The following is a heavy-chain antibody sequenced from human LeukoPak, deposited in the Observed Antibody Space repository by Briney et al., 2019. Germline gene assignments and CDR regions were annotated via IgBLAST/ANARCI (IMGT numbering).Heavy chain of an antibody. V-gene: IGHV3-7*01. D-gene: IGHD1-26*01. CDR2: IKQDGSEK. CDR3: ARDPIPERGSDAFDI. Sequence: GGSLRLSCAASGFTFSSYWMSWVRQAPGKGLEWVANIKQDGSEKYYVDSVKGRFTISRDNAKNSLYLQMNSLRAEDTAVYYCARDPIPERGSDAFDIWGQRTMVTVSS. CDR1: GFTFSSYW. J-gene: IGHJ3*02.